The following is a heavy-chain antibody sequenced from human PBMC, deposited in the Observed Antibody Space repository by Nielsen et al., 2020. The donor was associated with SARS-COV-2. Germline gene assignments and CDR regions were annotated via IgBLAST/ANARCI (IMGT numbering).Heavy chain of an antibody. CDR3: AKDRVVAVYYFDY. D-gene: IGHD6-19*01. V-gene: IGHV3-23*01. Sequence: GESLKISCAASGFTFNTYSIHWVRQAPGKGLEWVSSNSATSRYMYYADSVKGRFTISRDNSKNTLYLQMNSLRAEDTAVYYCAKDRVVAVYYFDYWGQGTLVTVSS. CDR2: NSATSRYM. CDR1: GFTFNTYS. J-gene: IGHJ4*02.